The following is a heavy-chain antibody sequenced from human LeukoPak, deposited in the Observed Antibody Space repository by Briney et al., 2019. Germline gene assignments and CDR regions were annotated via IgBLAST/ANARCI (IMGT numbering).Heavy chain of an antibody. Sequence: PSETLSLTCAVYGGSFSGYYWSWIRQPPGKGLEWIGEINHSGSTNYNPSLKSRVTISVDTSKNQFSLKLSSVTAADTAVYYCARFLQAAAAHTFDYWGQGTLVTVSS. CDR2: INHSGST. V-gene: IGHV4-34*01. J-gene: IGHJ4*02. CDR3: ARFLQAAAAHTFDY. CDR1: GGSFSGYY. D-gene: IGHD6-13*01.